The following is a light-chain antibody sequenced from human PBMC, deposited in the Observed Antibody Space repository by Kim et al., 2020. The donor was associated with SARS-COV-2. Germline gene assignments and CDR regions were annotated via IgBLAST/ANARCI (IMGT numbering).Light chain of an antibody. J-gene: IGLJ3*02. CDR1: SGHSSYA. CDR3: QTWGTGLV. V-gene: IGLV4-69*01. CDR2: LNSDGSH. Sequence: QPVLTQSPSASASLGASVKLTCTLSSGHSSYAIAWHQQQPEKGPRYLMKLNSDGSHNKGDGIPDRFSGSSSGAEHYLTISSLQSEDEADYYCQTWGTGLVFGGGTKLTVL.